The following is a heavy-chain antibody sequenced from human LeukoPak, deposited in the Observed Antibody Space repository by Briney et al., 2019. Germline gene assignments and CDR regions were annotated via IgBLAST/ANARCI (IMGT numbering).Heavy chain of an antibody. CDR2: ISSDGSGT. CDR3: ARAPAPLPWFGETEYFFDY. Sequence: GGSLRLSCAASGFTFSSYAMHWVRQAPGKGLEYVTGISSDGSGTFYSNSVKGRFTISRDNSKNTLYLQMGSLRAEDMAVYYCARAPAPLPWFGETEYFFDYWGQGTLVTVSS. D-gene: IGHD3-10*01. J-gene: IGHJ4*02. V-gene: IGHV3-64*01. CDR1: GFTFSSYA.